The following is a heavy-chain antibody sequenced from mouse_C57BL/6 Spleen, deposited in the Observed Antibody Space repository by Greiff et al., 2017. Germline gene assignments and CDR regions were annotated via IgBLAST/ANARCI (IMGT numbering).Heavy chain of an antibody. D-gene: IGHD2-3*01. J-gene: IGHJ3*01. Sequence: EVQLQESGGGLVKPGGSLKLSCAASGFTFSSYAMSWVRQTPEKRLEWVATISDGGSYTYYPDNVKGRFTISRDNAKNTLYLQMSHLKSEDTAMYYGAMIYDGYYTWFAYWGQGTLVTVSA. V-gene: IGHV5-4*01. CDR1: GFTFSSYA. CDR3: AMIYDGYYTWFAY. CDR2: ISDGGSYT.